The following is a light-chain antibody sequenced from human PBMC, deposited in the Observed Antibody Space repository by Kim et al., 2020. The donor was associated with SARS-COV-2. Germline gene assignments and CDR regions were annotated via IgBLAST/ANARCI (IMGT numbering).Light chain of an antibody. J-gene: IGLJ2*01. CDR1: RGRIASNY. CDR2: EDN. V-gene: IGLV6-57*03. CDR3: QSYDSSNQGV. Sequence: NTVPLPWPQSRGRIASNYVQCYQQRPGRAPTTVIYEDNQRPSGVPDRFSGSIDSSSNSASLTISGLKTEDEADYYCQSYDSSNQGVFGGGTQLTVL.